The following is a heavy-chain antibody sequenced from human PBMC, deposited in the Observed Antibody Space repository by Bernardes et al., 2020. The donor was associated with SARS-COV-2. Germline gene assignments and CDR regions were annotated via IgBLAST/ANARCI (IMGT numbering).Heavy chain of an antibody. J-gene: IGHJ6*02. V-gene: IGHV1-8*01. D-gene: IGHD5-12*01. Sequence: ASVKVSCKASGYTFTRYDINWVRQATGQGLEGMGWMNPNSGNTGYAQKFQGRVTMTRNTPISTAYMELSSLRSTDTAVYYCASGRAWLHIPRNYGMDVWGQGTTVTVSS. CDR1: GYTFTRYD. CDR2: MNPNSGNT. CDR3: ASGRAWLHIPRNYGMDV.